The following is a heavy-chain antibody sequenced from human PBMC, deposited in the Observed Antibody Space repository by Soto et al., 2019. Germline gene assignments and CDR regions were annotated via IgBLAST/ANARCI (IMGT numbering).Heavy chain of an antibody. J-gene: IGHJ5*02. D-gene: IGHD2-15*01. CDR1: GGTFSSYA. CDR2: IIPIFGTA. CDR3: ARGGICSGGSCYSNNWFDP. V-gene: IGHV1-69*06. Sequence: ASVKVSCKASGGTFSSYAISWVRQAPGQGLEWMGGIIPIFGTANYAQKFQGRVTITADKSTSTAYMELSSLRSEDTAVYYCARGGICSGGSCYSNNWFDPWGQGTLVTVSS.